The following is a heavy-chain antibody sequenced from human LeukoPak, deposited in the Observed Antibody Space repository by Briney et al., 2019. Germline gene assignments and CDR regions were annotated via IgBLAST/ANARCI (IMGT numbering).Heavy chain of an antibody. V-gene: IGHV3-21*01. CDR3: AELGITMIGGV. D-gene: IGHD3-10*02. Sequence: GGSLRLSCAASGFTFSSYSMNWVRQAPGKGLEWVSSISSSSSYINYADSVKGRFTISRDNAKNSLYLQMNSLRAEDTAVYYCAELGITMIGGVWGKGTTVTISS. CDR1: GFTFSSYS. CDR2: ISSSSSYI. J-gene: IGHJ6*04.